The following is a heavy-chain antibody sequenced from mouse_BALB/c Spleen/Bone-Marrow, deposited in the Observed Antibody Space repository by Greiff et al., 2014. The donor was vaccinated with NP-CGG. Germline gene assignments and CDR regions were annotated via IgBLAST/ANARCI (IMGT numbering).Heavy chain of an antibody. D-gene: IGHD2-10*02. Sequence: EVKLVDSGPELVKPGASVKVSCKASGYAFTSYNMYWVKQSHGKSLEWIGHIDPYNGGTSYNQNFKGKATLTVDKSSSTAYMHLNSLTSEDSAVYYCAREEYGNRFAYWGQGTLVTASA. J-gene: IGHJ3*01. CDR2: IDPYNGGT. CDR1: GYAFTSYN. CDR3: AREEYGNRFAY. V-gene: IGHV1S135*01.